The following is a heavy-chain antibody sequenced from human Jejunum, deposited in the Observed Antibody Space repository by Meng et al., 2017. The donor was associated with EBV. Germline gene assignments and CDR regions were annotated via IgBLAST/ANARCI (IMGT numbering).Heavy chain of an antibody. Sequence: EVRLVESGGGLVQPGDSLRLSCAASGFTLSSYWMHWVRQAPGKGLVWVSRINSDGSKTNYADSVKGRFTISRDIAKNTLYLQLNSLRADDTAVYYCVRGPPPDTWGQGTLVTASS. J-gene: IGHJ5*02. CDR1: GFTLSSYW. V-gene: IGHV3-74*01. CDR3: VRGPPPDT. CDR2: INSDGSKT.